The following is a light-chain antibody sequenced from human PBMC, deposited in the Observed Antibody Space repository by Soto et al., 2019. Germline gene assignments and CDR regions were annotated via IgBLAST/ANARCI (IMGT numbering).Light chain of an antibody. CDR1: QSVLYSSNNKNY. V-gene: IGKV4-1*01. CDR2: WAS. J-gene: IGKJ1*01. CDR3: QHYYSNPPT. Sequence: DIVMTQSPDSLAVSLGERATINCKSSQSVLYSSNNKNYLAWYQQKPGQPPKLLIYWASTRESGVPDRFSGSGSGTDFTLTISSLQAEDVAIYYCQHYYSNPPTFGQGTKVEIK.